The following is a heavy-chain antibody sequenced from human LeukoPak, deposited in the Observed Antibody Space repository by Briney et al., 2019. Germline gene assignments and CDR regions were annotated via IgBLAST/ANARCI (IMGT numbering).Heavy chain of an antibody. CDR3: ARPITMIVVSPMDV. V-gene: IGHV4-39*07. CDR2: IYYSGNT. CDR1: GGSISTNVYY. D-gene: IGHD3-22*01. Sequence: KTSETLSLTCTVSGGSISTNVYYWGWIRQPPGKGLEWIGSIYYSGNTYYNPSLKSRVTISVDTSKNQFSLKLSSVTAADTAVYYCARPITMIVVSPMDVWGKGTTVTVSS. J-gene: IGHJ6*03.